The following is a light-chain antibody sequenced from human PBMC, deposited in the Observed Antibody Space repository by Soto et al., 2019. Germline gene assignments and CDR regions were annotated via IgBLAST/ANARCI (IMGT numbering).Light chain of an antibody. Sequence: EIVLTQSPATLSLSPGERATLSCRASQSVSSYLAWYQQKPGQAPRLLIYDASNRATGIPARFSGSGSGTDFTLTISRLEPEDFAVYYCQQRSNRLYTFGQGTKLEIK. CDR3: QQRSNRLYT. J-gene: IGKJ2*01. CDR1: QSVSSY. CDR2: DAS. V-gene: IGKV3-11*01.